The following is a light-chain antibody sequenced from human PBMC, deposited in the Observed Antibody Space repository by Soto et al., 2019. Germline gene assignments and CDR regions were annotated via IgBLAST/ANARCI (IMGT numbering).Light chain of an antibody. J-gene: IGKJ2*01. CDR3: QQYNSYPYT. CDR2: KAS. V-gene: IGKV1-5*03. CDR1: QRITNW. Sequence: DIQMTQSPSTLSASIGDRVTITCRASQRITNWLVWYQQKPGKAPKLLIYKASSLESGVSSRFSGSGSGTEFTLTISSLPPDDVATYYCQQYNSYPYTFGQGTQLAIQ.